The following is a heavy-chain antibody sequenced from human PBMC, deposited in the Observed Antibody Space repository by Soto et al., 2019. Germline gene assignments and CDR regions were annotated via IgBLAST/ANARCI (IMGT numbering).Heavy chain of an antibody. CDR3: AREKIVLMVYATFDY. CDR1: GYSISSGYY. J-gene: IGHJ4*02. CDR2: TYHSGST. V-gene: IGHV4-38-2*02. D-gene: IGHD2-8*01. Sequence: SETLSLTCAVSGYSISSGYYWGWIRQPPGKGLEWIGSTYHSGSTYYNPSLKSRVTISVDTSKNQFSLKLSSVTAADTAVYYCAREKIVLMVYATFDYWGQGTLVTVSS.